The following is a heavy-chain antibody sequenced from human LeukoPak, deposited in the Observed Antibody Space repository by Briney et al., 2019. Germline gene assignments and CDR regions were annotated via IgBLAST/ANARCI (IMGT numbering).Heavy chain of an antibody. CDR3: ARDKVVVVAAFIYYYYYGMDV. CDR2: INHSGST. CDR1: GGPFSGYY. D-gene: IGHD2-15*01. J-gene: IGHJ6*02. V-gene: IGHV4-34*01. Sequence: SETLSLTCAVYGGPFSGYYWSWIRQPPGKGLEWIGEINHSGSTNYNPSLKSRVTISVDTSKNQFSLKLSSVTAADTAVYYCARDKVVVVAAFIYYYYYGMDVWGQGTTVTVSS.